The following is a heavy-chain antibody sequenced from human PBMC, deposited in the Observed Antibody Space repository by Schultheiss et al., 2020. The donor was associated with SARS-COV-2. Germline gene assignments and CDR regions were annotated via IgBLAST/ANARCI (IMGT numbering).Heavy chain of an antibody. V-gene: IGHV3-23*01. D-gene: IGHD3-22*01. CDR3: AKTLGQYDSSGFYYGRHNSFYYYGMDV. Sequence: GGSLRLSCAASGFTFNTYATTWVRQAPGKGLEWVSVIGPGGGNRYYADSVKGRSTISRDNSKNMVYLDMNSLRAEDTAVYYCAKTLGQYDSSGFYYGRHNSFYYYGMDVWGQGTTVTVSS. J-gene: IGHJ6*02. CDR1: GFTFNTYA. CDR2: IGPGGGNR.